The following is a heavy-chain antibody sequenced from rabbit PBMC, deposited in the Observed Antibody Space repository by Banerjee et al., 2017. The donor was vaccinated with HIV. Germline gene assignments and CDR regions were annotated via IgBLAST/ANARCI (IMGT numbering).Heavy chain of an antibody. D-gene: IGHD8-1*01. CDR2: IDTGSSGST. CDR3: VRSDYTYYFDL. CDR1: EFSFSSSYW. Sequence: EESGGDLVKPEGSLTLTCTASEFSFSSSYWICWVRQAPGKGLEWIACIDTGSSGSTYYASWAKGRFTISKTSSTTVTLQMTSLTAADTATYFCVRSDYTYYFDLRGPGTLVTVS. V-gene: IGHV1S45*01. J-gene: IGHJ4*01.